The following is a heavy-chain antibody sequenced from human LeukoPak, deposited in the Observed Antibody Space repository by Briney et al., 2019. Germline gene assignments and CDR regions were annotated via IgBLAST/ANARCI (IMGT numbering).Heavy chain of an antibody. CDR2: IIPIFGTA. V-gene: IGHV1-69*13. CDR3: ARDQGTNYDILTGYSLGYFDL. J-gene: IGHJ2*01. CDR1: GYTFTSYG. Sequence: SVKVSCKASGYTFTSYGISWVRQAPGQGLEWMGGIIPIFGTANYAQKFQGRVTITADESTSTAYMELSSLRSEDTAVYYCARDQGTNYDILTGYSLGYFDLWGRGTLVTVSS. D-gene: IGHD3-9*01.